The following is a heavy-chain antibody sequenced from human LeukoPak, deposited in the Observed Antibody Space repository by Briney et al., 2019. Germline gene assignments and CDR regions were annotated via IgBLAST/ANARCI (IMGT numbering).Heavy chain of an antibody. CDR1: GYTLTELS. CDR2: FDPEDGEI. CDR3: ARVPALGYCSGGSCYRFDY. Sequence: ASVKVSCKVSGYTLTELSMHWVRQAPGKGREWMGGFDPEDGEIIYAQKFQGRVTITRKTSISTAYMELSSLRSEDTAVYYCARVPALGYCSGGSCYRFDYWGQGTLVTVSS. V-gene: IGHV1-24*01. D-gene: IGHD2-15*01. J-gene: IGHJ4*02.